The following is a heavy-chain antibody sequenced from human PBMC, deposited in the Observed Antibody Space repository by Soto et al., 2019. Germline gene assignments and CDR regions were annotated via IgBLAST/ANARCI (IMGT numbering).Heavy chain of an antibody. D-gene: IGHD5-12*01. J-gene: IGHJ4*02. Sequence: QVQLVESGGGLVKPGGSLRLSCAASGFIFSDYYMSWIRQAPGKGLEWVSYTSGSGSHTNYADSVKGRFTISRDNAKKSLYLQMNNLRAEDTAVYYCAKEGLEATIDYWGQGTLVTVSS. CDR1: GFIFSDYY. CDR2: TSGSGSHT. CDR3: AKEGLEATIDY. V-gene: IGHV3-11*05.